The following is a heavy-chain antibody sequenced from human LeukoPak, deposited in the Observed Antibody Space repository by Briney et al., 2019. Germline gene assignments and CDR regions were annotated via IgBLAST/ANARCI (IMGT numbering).Heavy chain of an antibody. CDR2: ISAYNGNT. D-gene: IGHD3-10*01. J-gene: IGHJ4*02. CDR3: ARDLWIYYGSGSYYKPNDY. CDR1: GYTFTSYG. Sequence: ASVKVSCKASGYTFTSYGISWVRQAPGQGLEWMGWISAYNGNTNYAQKLQDRVTMTTDTSTSTAYMELRSLRSDGTAVYYCARDLWIYYGSGSYYKPNDYWGQGTLVTVSS. V-gene: IGHV1-18*01.